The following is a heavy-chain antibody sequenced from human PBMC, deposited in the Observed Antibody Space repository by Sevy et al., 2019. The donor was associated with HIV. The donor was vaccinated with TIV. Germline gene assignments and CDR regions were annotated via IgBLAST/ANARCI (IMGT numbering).Heavy chain of an antibody. Sequence: GGSLRLSCAASGFTFSRNGMHWVRQVPGKGLEWVALISYDGDSKNYADSVKGRFTIPRDNSKSTVYLHMNSLRSEDTAVYYCAKESVSWYLDFWGQGTLVTVSS. D-gene: IGHD6-13*01. V-gene: IGHV3-30*18. CDR3: AKESVSWYLDF. J-gene: IGHJ4*02. CDR2: ISYDGDSK. CDR1: GFTFSRNG.